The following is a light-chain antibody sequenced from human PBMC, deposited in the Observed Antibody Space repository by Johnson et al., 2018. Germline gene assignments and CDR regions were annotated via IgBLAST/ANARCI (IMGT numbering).Light chain of an antibody. CDR2: EHN. Sequence: QSVLTQPPSVSAAPGQKVTISCSGSSSNIGNNDVSWYQQLPGKAPKLLIYEHNKRPTGIPDRLSGSKSGTSAALAMTGLQPGDEADYYCGTWDSSLSAGNGFGTGTKVTVL. J-gene: IGLJ1*01. V-gene: IGLV1-51*02. CDR3: GTWDSSLSAGNG. CDR1: SSNIGNND.